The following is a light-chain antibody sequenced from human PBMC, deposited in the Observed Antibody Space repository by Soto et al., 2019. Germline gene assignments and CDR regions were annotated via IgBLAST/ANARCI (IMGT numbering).Light chain of an antibody. CDR3: QKYYSTPCT. CDR1: QSVLYSSNNKNY. Sequence: DIVMTQSPDSLAVSLGERATINCKSSQSVLYSSNNKNYLAWYQQKPGQPPKLLIYWASTRESGVPDRFSGSGSGTDFTLTICSLQAEDVAVYYCQKYYSTPCTFGQGTKVEIK. V-gene: IGKV4-1*01. CDR2: WAS. J-gene: IGKJ1*01.